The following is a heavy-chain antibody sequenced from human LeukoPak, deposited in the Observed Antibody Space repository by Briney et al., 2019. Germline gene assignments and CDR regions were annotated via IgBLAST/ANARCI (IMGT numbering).Heavy chain of an antibody. CDR2: VDNDGRGT. V-gene: IGHV3-74*01. CDR3: ARDGSGSIDLDH. Sequence: PGGSLRLSCSASGFTCSAYWMHWVRQAPGKGLVWVSYVDNDGRGTAYVDPVKGRFTISRDNAKNTVHLQMNSLRVDDTAVYYCARDGSGSIDLDHWGQGTLVTVSS. CDR1: GFTCSAYW. D-gene: IGHD3-3*01. J-gene: IGHJ4*02.